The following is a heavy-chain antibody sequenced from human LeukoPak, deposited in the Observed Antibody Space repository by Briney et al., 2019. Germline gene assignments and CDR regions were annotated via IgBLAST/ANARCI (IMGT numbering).Heavy chain of an antibody. J-gene: IGHJ6*04. CDR1: GGSISSYY. D-gene: IGHD6-13*01. CDR3: ARDGIAAAGDNPLNYYYGMDV. Sequence: SETLSLTCTVSGGSISSYYWSWIRQPPGKGLEWIGYIYDSGSTNYNPSLKSRVTISVDTSKNQFSLNLHSVTAADTAVYYYARDGIAAAGDNPLNYYYGMDVWGKGTTVTVSS. CDR2: IYDSGST. V-gene: IGHV4-59*01.